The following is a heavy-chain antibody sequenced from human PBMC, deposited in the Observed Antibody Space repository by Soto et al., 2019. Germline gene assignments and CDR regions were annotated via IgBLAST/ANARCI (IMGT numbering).Heavy chain of an antibody. CDR3: TTGVAARYYYYGMDV. J-gene: IGHJ6*02. Sequence: RSLRLSCAASGFTFSNAWMSWVRQAPGKGLEWVGRIKSKTDGGTTDYAAPVKGRFTISRDDSKNTLYLQMNSLKTEDTAVYYCTTGVAARYYYYGMDVWGQGTTVTVSS. CDR2: IKSKTDGGTT. CDR1: GFTFSNAW. D-gene: IGHD6-6*01. V-gene: IGHV3-15*01.